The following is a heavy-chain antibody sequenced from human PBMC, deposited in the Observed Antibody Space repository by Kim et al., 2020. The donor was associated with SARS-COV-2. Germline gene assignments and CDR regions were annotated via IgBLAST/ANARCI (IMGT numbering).Heavy chain of an antibody. V-gene: IGHV1-69*13. Sequence: SVKVSCKASGDTFSRYSINWVRQAPGQGLEWLGTFTPVFGTTNSARKFQDRVTFTADASTLTAYMELASLKNEDTAVYFCARGVHYYDSTAYGYWGQGTLVIVSS. D-gene: IGHD3-22*01. J-gene: IGHJ4*02. CDR2: FTPVFGTT. CDR1: GDTFSRYS. CDR3: ARGVHYYDSTAYGY.